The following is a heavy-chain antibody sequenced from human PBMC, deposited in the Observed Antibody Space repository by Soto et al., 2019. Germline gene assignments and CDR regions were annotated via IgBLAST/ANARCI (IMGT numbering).Heavy chain of an antibody. CDR3: ASQGGSSGYYYQFDY. Sequence: GCSLGLSCPASGFTFSRYAMSWVRPAPGKGLEWVSAISGSGGSTYYADSVKGRFTISRDNSKNTLYLQMNSLRAEDTAVYYFASQGGSSGYYYQFDYWGQGTLVTVSS. V-gene: IGHV3-23*01. D-gene: IGHD3-22*01. CDR1: GFTFSRYA. CDR2: ISGSGGST. J-gene: IGHJ4*02.